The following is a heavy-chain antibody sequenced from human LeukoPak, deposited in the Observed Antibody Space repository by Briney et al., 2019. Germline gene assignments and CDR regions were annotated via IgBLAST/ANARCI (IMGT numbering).Heavy chain of an antibody. D-gene: IGHD2-15*01. CDR1: GGSISSGGYY. CDR2: IYYSGST. J-gene: IGHJ6*02. Sequence: SAALSLTCTVSGGSISSGGYYWSWIRQHPGKGLEWIGYIYYSGSTYYNPSLKSRVTISVDTSKNQFSLKLSSVTAADTAVYYCARDQRYCSGGSCYDYYGMDVWGQGTTVTVSS. V-gene: IGHV4-31*03. CDR3: ARDQRYCSGGSCYDYYGMDV.